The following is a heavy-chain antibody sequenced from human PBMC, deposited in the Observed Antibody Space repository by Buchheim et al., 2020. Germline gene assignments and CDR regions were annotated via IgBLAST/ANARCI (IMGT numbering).Heavy chain of an antibody. CDR3: ARVGYSGYGGNYYYYGMDV. V-gene: IGHV4-61*02. D-gene: IGHD5-12*01. J-gene: IGHJ6*02. Sequence: QVQLQESGPGLVKPSQTLSLTCTVSGGSISSGSYYWSWIRQPAGKGLEWIGRIYTSGSTNYNPSLKSRVTISVDTSKNQFSPKLSSVTAADTAVYYCARVGYSGYGGNYYYYGMDVWGQGTT. CDR2: IYTSGST. CDR1: GGSISSGSYY.